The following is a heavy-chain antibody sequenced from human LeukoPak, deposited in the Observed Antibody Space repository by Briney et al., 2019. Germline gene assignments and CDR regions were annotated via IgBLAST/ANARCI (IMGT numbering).Heavy chain of an antibody. J-gene: IGHJ3*02. V-gene: IGHV1-24*01. CDR2: FDPEDGET. D-gene: IGHD1-26*01. Sequence: ASVKVSCKVSGYTLTELSMHWVRQAPGKGLEWMGGFDPEDGETIYAQKFQGRVTMTEDTSTDTAYMELSSLRSEDTAVYYCATGESGSFTWDAFDIWGQGTMVTVSS. CDR3: ATGESGSFTWDAFDI. CDR1: GYTLTELS.